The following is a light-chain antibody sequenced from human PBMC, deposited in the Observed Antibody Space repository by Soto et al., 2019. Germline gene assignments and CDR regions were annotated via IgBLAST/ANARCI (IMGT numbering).Light chain of an antibody. CDR3: CSYAGNRTFV. J-gene: IGLJ2*01. Sequence: QSALTQPPSASGSPGQSVTISCTGTSNDVGGHDFVAWHQQHPGKGPRLMIYDVNKRPSGVSNRFSGSTSGNTASLTISGLQAEDEADYHCCSYAGNRTFVFGGGTKLTVL. CDR2: DVN. V-gene: IGLV2-23*02. CDR1: SNDVGGHDF.